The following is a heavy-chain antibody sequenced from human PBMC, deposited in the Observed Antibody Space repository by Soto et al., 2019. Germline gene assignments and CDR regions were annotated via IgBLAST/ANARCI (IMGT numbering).Heavy chain of an antibody. J-gene: IGHJ6*02. CDR3: ARELDSIDV. CDR1: GLTFSDYY. Sequence: QVQLVESGGGLVKPGGSLSLSGAGSGLTFSDYYMGWSCQSQGKGLEGVSYITHRGDNTKYADSVQGRFAISRDNAKNSLYLQMNSLRAEDTAVYYCARELDSIDVWGQGTTVIVSS. CDR2: ITHRGDNT. V-gene: IGHV3-11*05.